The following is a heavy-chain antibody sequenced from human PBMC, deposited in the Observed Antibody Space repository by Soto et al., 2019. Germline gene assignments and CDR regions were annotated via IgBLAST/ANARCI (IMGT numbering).Heavy chain of an antibody. CDR2: VYWNDDK. Sequence: SGPTLVNPTQTLTLTCSFLGFSLSTNGVAVGWIRQPPGKALEWLALVYWNDDKRYSPSLANRLTITQDTFKNQVFLTMTNMDPVDTATYYCAHTRYSISSFDYWGQGTLVTVYS. CDR3: AHTRYSISSFDY. D-gene: IGHD6-6*01. V-gene: IGHV2-5*01. CDR1: GFSLSTNGVA. J-gene: IGHJ4*02.